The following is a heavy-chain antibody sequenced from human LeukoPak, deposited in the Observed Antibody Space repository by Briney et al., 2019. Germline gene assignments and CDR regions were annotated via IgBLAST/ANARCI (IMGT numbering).Heavy chain of an antibody. Sequence: GGSLRLSCAASGFTFSSYAMHWVRQAPGKGLEWVAVISYDGSNKYYADSVKGRFTISRDNSKNTLYLQMNSLRAEDTAVYYCARDQYSGSYLGYWGQGTLVTVSS. CDR2: ISYDGSNK. V-gene: IGHV3-30-3*01. CDR3: ARDQYSGSYLGY. J-gene: IGHJ4*02. D-gene: IGHD1-26*01. CDR1: GFTFSSYA.